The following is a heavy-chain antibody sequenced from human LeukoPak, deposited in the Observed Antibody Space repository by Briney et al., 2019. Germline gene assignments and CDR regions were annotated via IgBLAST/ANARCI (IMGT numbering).Heavy chain of an antibody. CDR1: GFTFSNAW. D-gene: IGHD3-22*01. CDR2: IKSKTDGGTT. CDR3: TGYYDSSGYYFSEYFQH. J-gene: IGHJ1*01. V-gene: IGHV3-15*01. Sequence: GGSLRLSCAASGFTFSNAWMSWVRQAPGKGLDWVGRIKSKTDGGTTDYAAPVKGRFTISRDDSKNTLYLQMNSLKTEDTAVYYCTGYYDSSGYYFSEYFQHWGQGTLVTVSS.